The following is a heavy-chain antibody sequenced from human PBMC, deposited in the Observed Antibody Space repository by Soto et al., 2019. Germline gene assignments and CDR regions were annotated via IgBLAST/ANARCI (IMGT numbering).Heavy chain of an antibody. V-gene: IGHV3-30-3*01. D-gene: IGHD1-1*01. J-gene: IGHJ6*02. CDR2: ISYDGSNK. CDR3: ARDQSAGSYYYYGMDV. Sequence: QVQLVESGGGVGQPGRSLRLSCAASGFTFSSYAMNWVRQAPGKGLEWVAVISYDGSNKYYADSVKGRFTISRDNSKNTPYLQMNSLRAEDTAVYYCARDQSAGSYYYYGMDVWGQGTTVTVSS. CDR1: GFTFSSYA.